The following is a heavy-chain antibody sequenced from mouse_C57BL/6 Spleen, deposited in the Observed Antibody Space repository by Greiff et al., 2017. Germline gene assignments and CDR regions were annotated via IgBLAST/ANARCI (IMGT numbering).Heavy chain of an antibody. Sequence: EVQLQQSGPVLVKPGASVKMSCKASGYTFTDYYMNWVKQSHGKSLEWIGVINPYNGGTSYNQKFKGKATLTVDKSSSTAYMELNSLTSEDSAVYYCARELRGYYAMDYWGQGTSVTVSS. J-gene: IGHJ4*01. V-gene: IGHV1-19*01. CDR1: GYTFTDYY. CDR3: ARELRGYYAMDY. CDR2: INPYNGGT. D-gene: IGHD3-2*02.